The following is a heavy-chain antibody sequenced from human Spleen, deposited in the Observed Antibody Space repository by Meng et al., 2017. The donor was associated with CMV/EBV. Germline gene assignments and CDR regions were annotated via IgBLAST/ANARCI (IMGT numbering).Heavy chain of an antibody. V-gene: IGHV3-15*05. CDR2: IKSKSDGEET. CDR1: GFTFNIAW. J-gene: IGHJ4*02. D-gene: IGHD2-2*01. Sequence: GESLKISCAASGFTFNIAWMSWVRQAPGKGLEWVGRIKSKSDGEETSYAARVKGRFTISRDDSRNTVYLQMNSLTTEDTALYYCTTVIGQYHQDYWGQGTLVTVPQ. CDR3: TTVIGQYHQDY.